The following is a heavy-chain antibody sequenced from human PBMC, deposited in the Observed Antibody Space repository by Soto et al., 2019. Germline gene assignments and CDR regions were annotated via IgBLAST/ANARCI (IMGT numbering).Heavy chain of an antibody. D-gene: IGHD5-18*01. CDR2: IIPIFGTA. Sequence: GASVKVSCKASGGTFSSYAISWVRQAPGQGLEWMGGIIPIFGTANYAQKFQGRVTITADESTSTAYMELSSLRSEDTAVYYCARDKIDIATAIRDWYFGLRTRRTLVPVSS. V-gene: IGHV1-69*13. J-gene: IGHJ2*01. CDR1: GGTFSSYA. CDR3: ARDKIDIATAIRDWYFGL.